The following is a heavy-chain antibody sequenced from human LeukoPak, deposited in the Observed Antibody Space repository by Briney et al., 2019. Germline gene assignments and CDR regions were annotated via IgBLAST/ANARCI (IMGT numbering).Heavy chain of an antibody. D-gene: IGHD3-10*01. V-gene: IGHV4-59*01. J-gene: IGHJ4*02. CDR1: GGSFSNYY. CDR3: ARGNRGAPYYFDY. Sequence: PSETLSLTCAVYGGSFSNYYWTWIRQPPGKGLEWIGYIYYSGSTNYNPSLKSRVTISVDTSKNQFSLKLSSVTAADTAVYYCARGNRGAPYYFDYWGQGTLVTVSS. CDR2: IYYSGST.